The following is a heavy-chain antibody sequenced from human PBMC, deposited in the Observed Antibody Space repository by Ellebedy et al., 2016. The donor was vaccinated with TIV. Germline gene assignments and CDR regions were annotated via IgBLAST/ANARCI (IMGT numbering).Heavy chain of an antibody. CDR2: IDPSDSYI. Sequence: GESLKISXKGSGYSFTSYWISWVRQMPGKGLEWMGRIDPSDSYINYSPSFQGHVTISADKSISTAYLQWSSLKASDTAMYYCARSGITGTAIYYYYGMDVWGQGTTVTVSS. J-gene: IGHJ6*02. CDR1: GYSFTSYW. V-gene: IGHV5-10-1*01. D-gene: IGHD1-20*01. CDR3: ARSGITGTAIYYYYGMDV.